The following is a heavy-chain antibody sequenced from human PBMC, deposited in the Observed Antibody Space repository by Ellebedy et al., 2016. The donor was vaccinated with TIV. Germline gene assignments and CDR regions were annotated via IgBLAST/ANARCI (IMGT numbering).Heavy chain of an antibody. CDR2: INPSDGFT. Sequence: AASVKVSCKASGYTFTSYYIHWVRQAPGQGLQWMGIINPSDGFTSYAQKFQGRVTMTRDTSTSTVYMELSSLRAEDTAVYYCARPSYQLLSYYFDSWGRGTLVTVSS. CDR1: GYTFTSYY. D-gene: IGHD2-2*01. J-gene: IGHJ4*02. V-gene: IGHV1-46*01. CDR3: ARPSYQLLSYYFDS.